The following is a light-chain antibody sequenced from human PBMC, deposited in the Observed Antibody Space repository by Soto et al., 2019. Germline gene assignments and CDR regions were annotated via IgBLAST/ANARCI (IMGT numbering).Light chain of an antibody. V-gene: IGLV6-57*04. J-gene: IGLJ2*01. Sequence: NFMLTQPHSVSESQGKTVTNSCTRSSGSIASNDVQWYQQRPGSAPTTVIYENNQRPSGVPDRFSGSTDGSSNSASLTISGLQTEDEADYYCQSYDSSTVVFGGGTKLTVL. CDR3: QSYDSSTVV. CDR2: ENN. CDR1: SGSIASND.